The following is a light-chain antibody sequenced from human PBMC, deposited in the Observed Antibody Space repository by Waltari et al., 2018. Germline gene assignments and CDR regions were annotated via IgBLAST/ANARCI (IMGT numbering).Light chain of an antibody. Sequence: SYVLTQPPSASVATGETARITCGGDNVGSKSVHWYQQKPGQAPLLVVYDDRARPSGIPDRFSASNSGNTATLTITRVENGDEADYYCQVWDTTSDRVVFGGGIKLTVL. V-gene: IGLV3-21*02. CDR3: QVWDTTSDRVV. CDR1: NVGSKS. CDR2: DDR. J-gene: IGLJ2*01.